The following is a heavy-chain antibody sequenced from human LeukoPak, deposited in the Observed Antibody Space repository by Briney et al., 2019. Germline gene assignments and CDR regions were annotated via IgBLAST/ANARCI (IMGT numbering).Heavy chain of an antibody. CDR2: ISSSGSTI. CDR1: GFTFSDYY. J-gene: IGHJ4*02. CDR3: ARSAYCGGDCYSGYFDY. D-gene: IGHD2-21*01. Sequence: PGGSLRLSCAASGFTFSDYYMSWIRQAPGKGLEWVSYISSSGSTIYYADSVKGRLTISRDNAKNSLYLQMNSLRAEDTAVYYCARSAYCGGDCYSGYFDYWGQGTLVTVSS. V-gene: IGHV3-11*04.